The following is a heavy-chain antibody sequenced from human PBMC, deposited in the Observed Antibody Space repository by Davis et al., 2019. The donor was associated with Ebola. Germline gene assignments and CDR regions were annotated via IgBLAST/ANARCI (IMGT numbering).Heavy chain of an antibody. J-gene: IGHJ5*02. CDR3: ARGSRSVASDIQFDP. D-gene: IGHD2-21*01. V-gene: IGHV3-11*04. CDR2: IGPSGNSF. CDR1: GFTFSDYY. Sequence: PGGSLRLSCEVSGFTFSDYYMSWIRQAPGKGLEWIAYIGPSGNSFYCADSVKGRFTISRDNAKNSLYLQMNSLRAEDTAVYYCARGSRSVASDIQFDPWGQGTLVTVSS.